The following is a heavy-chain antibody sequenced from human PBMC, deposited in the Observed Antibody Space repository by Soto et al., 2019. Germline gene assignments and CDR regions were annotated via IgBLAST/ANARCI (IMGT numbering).Heavy chain of an antibody. CDR1: GGSISSYY. V-gene: IGHV4-59*01. CDR3: ARDPSTVRRGGWFDP. CDR2: IYYSGST. Sequence: SETLSLTCTVSGGSISSYYWSWIRQPPGKGLEWIGYIYYSGSTNYNPSPKSRVTISVDTSKNQFSLKLSSVTAADTAVYYCARDPSTVRRGGWFDPWGQGTLVTVSS. D-gene: IGHD3-10*01. J-gene: IGHJ5*02.